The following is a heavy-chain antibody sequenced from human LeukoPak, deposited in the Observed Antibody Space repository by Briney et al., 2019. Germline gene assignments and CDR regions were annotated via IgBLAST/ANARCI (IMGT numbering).Heavy chain of an antibody. D-gene: IGHD6-19*01. V-gene: IGHV3-30*03. J-gene: IGHJ4*02. CDR2: ISYDGSNK. Sequence: GGSLRLSCAASGFTFSSYGMHWVRQAPGKGLEWVAVISYDGSNKYYADSVKGRFTISRDNSKNTLYLQMNSLRAEDTAVYYCAREGRAGEQWLALDYWGQGTLVTVSS. CDR1: GFTFSSYG. CDR3: AREGRAGEQWLALDY.